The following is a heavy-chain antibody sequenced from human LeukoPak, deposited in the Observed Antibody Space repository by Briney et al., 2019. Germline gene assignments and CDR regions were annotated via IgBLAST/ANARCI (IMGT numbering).Heavy chain of an antibody. Sequence: GGSLTLSCAASGFTFSSYSMNWVRQAPGKGLEWVSSISSSSSYIYYADSVKSRFTISRDNAKNSLYLQMNSLRAEDTAVYYCARGARWLRFAYYFDYWGQGTLVTVSS. CDR3: ARGARWLRFAYYFDY. CDR2: ISSSSSYI. D-gene: IGHD5-12*01. CDR1: GFTFSSYS. V-gene: IGHV3-21*01. J-gene: IGHJ4*02.